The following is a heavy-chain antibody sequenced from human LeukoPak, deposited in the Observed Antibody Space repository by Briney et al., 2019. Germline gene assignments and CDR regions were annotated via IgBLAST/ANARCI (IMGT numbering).Heavy chain of an antibody. V-gene: IGHV3-30-3*01. J-gene: IGHJ3*02. CDR1: GFTFSSYA. D-gene: IGHD2-2*01. CDR3: ARSRLSDAFDI. CDR2: ISYDGSNK. Sequence: GGSLRLSCAASGFTFSSYAMHWVRQAPGKGLEWVAVISYDGSNKYYADSVKGRFTISRDNSKNTLYLQMNSLRAEDTAVYYCARSRLSDAFDIWGQGTMVTVSS.